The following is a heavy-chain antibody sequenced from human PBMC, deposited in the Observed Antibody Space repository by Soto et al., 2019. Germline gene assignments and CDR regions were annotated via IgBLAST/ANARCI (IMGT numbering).Heavy chain of an antibody. D-gene: IGHD3-10*01. V-gene: IGHV3-48*01. CDR2: ISSSSSTI. J-gene: IGHJ5*02. CDR3: ARDRDNWFEP. Sequence: GGSLRLSCAASGFTFSSYSMNWVRQAPGKGLEWVSYISSSSSTIYYADSVKGRFTISRDNAKNSLYLQMNSLRAEDTAVYYCARDRDNWFEPWGQGTLVTVSS. CDR1: GFTFSSYS.